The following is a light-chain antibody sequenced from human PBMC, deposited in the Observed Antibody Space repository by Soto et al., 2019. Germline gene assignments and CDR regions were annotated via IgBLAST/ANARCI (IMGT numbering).Light chain of an antibody. Sequence: QSVLTQPPSVSGAPGQRVTISCTGSSSNIGAGYDVHWYQQLPGKAPKLLIYGNDNRPSGVPERFSGSKSGTSASLAITGLRADDEADYYCQSYDSSLSVSYVFGTGTKLTVL. V-gene: IGLV1-40*01. J-gene: IGLJ1*01. CDR1: SSNIGAGYD. CDR2: GND. CDR3: QSYDSSLSVSYV.